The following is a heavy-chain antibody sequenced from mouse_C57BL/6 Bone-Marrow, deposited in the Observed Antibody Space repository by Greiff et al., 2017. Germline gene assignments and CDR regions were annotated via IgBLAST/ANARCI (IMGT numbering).Heavy chain of an antibody. CDR3: TRDGYYPLCDY. CDR2: INPNNGGT. V-gene: IGHV1-22*01. CDR1: GYTFTGYY. D-gene: IGHD2-3*01. J-gene: IGHJ2*01. Sequence: EVQLQQSGPELVKPGASVKMSCKASGYTFTGYYMHWVKQSHGKSLEWIGYINPNNGGTSYNQKFKGKATLTVNKSSSTAYMELLSLTSEESAYYYCTRDGYYPLCDYWGQGTTLTVSS.